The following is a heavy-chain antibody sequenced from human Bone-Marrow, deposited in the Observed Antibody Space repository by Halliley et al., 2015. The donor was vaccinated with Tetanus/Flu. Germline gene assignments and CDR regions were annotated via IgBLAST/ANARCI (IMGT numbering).Heavy chain of an antibody. CDR3: VAGNGWDFDY. CDR2: IKQDGSES. J-gene: IGHJ4*02. D-gene: IGHD6-19*01. V-gene: IGHV3-7*02. Sequence: KGLEWVANIKQDGSESHYVDSVKGRFAIPTDNAKNSLYLEMNDLRAEDTGMYYCVAGNGWDFDYWGQGTLVTVSS.